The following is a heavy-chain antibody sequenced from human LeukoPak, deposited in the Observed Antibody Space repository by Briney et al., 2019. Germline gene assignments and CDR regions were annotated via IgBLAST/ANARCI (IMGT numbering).Heavy chain of an antibody. Sequence: ASQTPSLTCTVSGGSISSGDYCWSWIRQPPGKGLEWIGYIYYSGSTYYNPSLKSRVTISVDTSKNQFSLKLSSVTAADTAVYYCARDEGSYYYGSHWFDPWGQGTLVTVSS. CDR2: IYYSGST. CDR3: ARDEGSYYYGSHWFDP. CDR1: GGSISSGDYC. J-gene: IGHJ5*02. D-gene: IGHD3-10*01. V-gene: IGHV4-30-4*08.